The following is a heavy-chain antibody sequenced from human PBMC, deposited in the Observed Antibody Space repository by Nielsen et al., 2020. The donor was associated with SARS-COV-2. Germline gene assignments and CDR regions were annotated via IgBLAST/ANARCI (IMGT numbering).Heavy chain of an antibody. CDR2: IKQDGSEK. Sequence: GEALKISCAASGFTFSNYWMSWVRQAPGKGLEWVANIKQDGSEKYYVDSVKGRFTISRDNAKNSLYLQMNSLRAEDTAVYYCARVGTEWFGDSLGFDYWGQGTLVTVSS. V-gene: IGHV3-7*01. J-gene: IGHJ4*02. D-gene: IGHD3-10*01. CDR1: GFTFSNYW. CDR3: ARVGTEWFGDSLGFDY.